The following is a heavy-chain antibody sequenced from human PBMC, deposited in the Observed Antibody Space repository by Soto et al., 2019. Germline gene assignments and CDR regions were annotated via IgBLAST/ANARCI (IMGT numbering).Heavy chain of an antibody. D-gene: IGHD4-17*01. V-gene: IGHV1-18*04. CDR3: ARPILVHGGYNIDY. CDR2: ISAHNGNT. Sequence: QVQLVQSGTEVKQPGASVRVSCKASGYTFSSHGITWVRQAPGQGLEWMGWISAHNGNTNYPQKFQGRVIMTTDTSASTAHMELSSLRSDDTAIYYCARPILVHGGYNIDYWGQGALVIVSS. J-gene: IGHJ4*02. CDR1: GYTFSSHG.